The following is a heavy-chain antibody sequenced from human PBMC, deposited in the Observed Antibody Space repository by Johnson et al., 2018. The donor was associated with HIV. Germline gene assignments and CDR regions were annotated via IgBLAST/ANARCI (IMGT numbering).Heavy chain of an antibody. Sequence: EQLVESGGGLVQPGGSLRLSCAASGFTFSSYDMHWVRQATGKGLEWVSAIGTAGDTYYPGSVKGRFTISRENAKNSLYLQMNSLRAEDPALYYCARVVKYYVSSGYYTRGGDAFDLWGQGIKVTCSA. D-gene: IGHD3-22*01. CDR2: IGTAGDT. CDR3: ARVVKYYVSSGYYTRGGDAFDL. V-gene: IGHV3-13*01. J-gene: IGHJ3*01. CDR1: GFTFSSYD.